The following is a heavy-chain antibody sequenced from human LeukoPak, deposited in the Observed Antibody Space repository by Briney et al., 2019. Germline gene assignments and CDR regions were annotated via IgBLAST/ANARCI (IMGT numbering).Heavy chain of an antibody. CDR3: AKGEIAVAGPFDY. D-gene: IGHD6-19*01. CDR2: ISGSGGST. Sequence: GGSLRLSCAASGFTFSNYALSWVRQAPGKGLEWVSAISGSGGSTYYADSVKGRFTISRDNSKNTLYLQMNSLRAEDTAVYYCAKGEIAVAGPFDYWGQGTLVTVSS. J-gene: IGHJ4*02. V-gene: IGHV3-23*01. CDR1: GFTFSNYA.